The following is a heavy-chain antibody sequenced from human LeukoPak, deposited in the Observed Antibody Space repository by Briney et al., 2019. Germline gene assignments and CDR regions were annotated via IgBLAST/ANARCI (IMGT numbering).Heavy chain of an antibody. CDR3: ARVRASLKIIAAAGIVGFDP. D-gene: IGHD6-13*01. CDR1: GGSISSYY. CDR2: IYYSGST. Sequence: SETLSLTCTVSGGSISSYYWSWIRQPPGKGLEWIGYIYYSGSTNYNPSLKSRVTISVDTSKNQFSLKLSSVTAADTAVYYCARVRASLKIIAAAGIVGFDPWGQGTLVTVSS. J-gene: IGHJ5*02. V-gene: IGHV4-59*01.